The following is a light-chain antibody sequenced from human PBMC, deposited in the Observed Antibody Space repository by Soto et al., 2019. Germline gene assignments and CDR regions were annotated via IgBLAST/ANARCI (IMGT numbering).Light chain of an antibody. V-gene: IGLV2-8*01. CDR3: SSYVASNTLA. Sequence: QSALTQPPSASGSPGQSVAISCTGTTSDVGGYNYVSWYQQHPGKAPKLIIYDVSKRPSGVPDRVSGSKSGNTASLTVSCLQGEDEADYYCSSYVASNTLAFGGGTKLTVL. CDR1: TSDVGGYNY. CDR2: DVS. J-gene: IGLJ2*01.